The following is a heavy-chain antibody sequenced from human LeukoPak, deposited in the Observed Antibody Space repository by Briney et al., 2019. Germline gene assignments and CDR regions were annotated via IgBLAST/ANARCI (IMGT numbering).Heavy chain of an antibody. CDR1: GDSVSSNSAA. V-gene: IGHV6-1*01. D-gene: IGHD3-3*01. CDR2: TYYRSKWYN. Sequence: SQTLSLTCAISGDSVSSNSAAWNWIRQSPSRGLEWLGRTYYRSKWYNDYAVSVKSRITINPDTSKSQFSLQLNSVTPEDTAVYYCARDTRDAYYDFWSGYYTGAYFDYWGQGTLVTVSS. J-gene: IGHJ4*02. CDR3: ARDTRDAYYDFWSGYYTGAYFDY.